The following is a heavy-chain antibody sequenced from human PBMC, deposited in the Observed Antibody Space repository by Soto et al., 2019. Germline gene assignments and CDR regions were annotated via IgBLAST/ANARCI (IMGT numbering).Heavy chain of an antibody. J-gene: IGHJ6*02. D-gene: IGHD3-3*01. Sequence: QLQLQESGPGLVKPSETLSLTCTVSGGSISSSSYYWGWIRQPPGKGLEWIGSIYYSGSTYYNPSLKSRVIISVDTSKNQFSLKLSSVTAADTAVYYCARPTIFGVRDARLYASNYYYYYGMDVWGQATTVTVSS. CDR2: IYYSGST. V-gene: IGHV4-39*01. CDR3: ARPTIFGVRDARLYASNYYYYYGMDV. CDR1: GGSISSSSYY.